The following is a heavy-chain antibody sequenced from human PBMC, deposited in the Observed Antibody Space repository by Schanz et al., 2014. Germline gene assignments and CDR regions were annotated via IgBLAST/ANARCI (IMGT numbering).Heavy chain of an antibody. CDR1: AGSISGSGYY. Sequence: QLQLQESGPGLVKPSETLSLTCTVSAGSISGSGYYWGWIRQPPGKGLEWIGTIYYSGSTYYDPSLESRVTISVDTSKNQFPRKLNSVTAADTAVYYCARHWRRDYFDYWGRGTLVTVSS. CDR2: IYYSGST. CDR3: ARHWRRDYFDY. D-gene: IGHD3-3*01. J-gene: IGHJ4*02. V-gene: IGHV4-39*01.